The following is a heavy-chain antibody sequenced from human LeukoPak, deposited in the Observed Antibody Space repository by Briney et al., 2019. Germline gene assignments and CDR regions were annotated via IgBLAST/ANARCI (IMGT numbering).Heavy chain of an antibody. V-gene: IGHV4-39*01. CDR2: IYYSGST. CDR3: ASIPPPHYDISMDY. CDR1: GGSISSSSYY. Sequence: KPSETLSLTCTVSGGSISSSSYYWGWIRQPPGKGLEWIGSIYYSGSTYYNPSLKSRVTISVDTSKNQFSLKLSSVTAADTAVYYCASIPPPHYDISMDYWGQGTLVTVSS. J-gene: IGHJ4*02. D-gene: IGHD3-16*01.